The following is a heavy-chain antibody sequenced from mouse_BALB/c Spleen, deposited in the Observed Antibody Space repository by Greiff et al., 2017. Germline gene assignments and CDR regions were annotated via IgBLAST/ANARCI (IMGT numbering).Heavy chain of an antibody. D-gene: IGHD2-4*01. V-gene: IGHV5-4*02. CDR3: ARGDYGYAMDY. Sequence: EVKVVESGGGLVKPGGSLKLSCAASGFTFSDYYMYWVRQTPEKRLEWVATISDGGSYTYYPDSVKGRFTISRDNAKNNLYLQMSSLKSEDTAMYYCARGDYGYAMDYWGQGTSVTVSS. CDR1: GFTFSDYY. J-gene: IGHJ4*01. CDR2: ISDGGSYT.